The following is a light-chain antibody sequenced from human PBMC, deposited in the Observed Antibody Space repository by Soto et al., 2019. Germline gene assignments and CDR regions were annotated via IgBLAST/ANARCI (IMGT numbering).Light chain of an antibody. CDR3: LQHNSYPRT. CDR2: AAS. CDR1: QGIGSD. Sequence: DIQMTQSPSSLSASVGDRVTITCRASQGIGSDLGWYQQKPGKAPKRLIYAASSLQSGVPSRFRGSGSGTEFPLTISSLQPEEFATYYCLQHNSYPRTFGQGTKVEIK. J-gene: IGKJ1*01. V-gene: IGKV1-17*01.